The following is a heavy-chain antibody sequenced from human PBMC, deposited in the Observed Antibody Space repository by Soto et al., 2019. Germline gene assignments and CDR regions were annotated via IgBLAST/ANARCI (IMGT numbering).Heavy chain of an antibody. D-gene: IGHD3-10*01. Sequence: GRSLRLSCAASGLTFINAWMSWVRQAPGKGLEWVGRIKSKTDGGTTDYAAPVKGRFTISRDDPKNTLYLQMNSLKTEDTAVYYCTTLHPGSKPSSYSYAMDVWGQGTTVTVYS. J-gene: IGHJ6*02. CDR1: GLTFINAW. CDR2: IKSKTDGGTT. CDR3: TTLHPGSKPSSYSYAMDV. V-gene: IGHV3-15*01.